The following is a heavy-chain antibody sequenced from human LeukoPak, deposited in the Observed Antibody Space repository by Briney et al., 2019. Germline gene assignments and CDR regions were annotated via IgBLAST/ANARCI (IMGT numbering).Heavy chain of an antibody. CDR3: AKPARVGAVDY. V-gene: IGHV3-23*01. Sequence: GGSLRLSCAASGFTFSSYSMNWVRQAPGKGLEWVSAISGNSGNTHYADSVKGRFTVSRDNSKNTLYLQMNSLRAEDTAIYYCAKPARVGAVDYWGQGTLVTVSS. CDR2: ISGNSGNT. D-gene: IGHD6-13*01. J-gene: IGHJ4*02. CDR1: GFTFSSYS.